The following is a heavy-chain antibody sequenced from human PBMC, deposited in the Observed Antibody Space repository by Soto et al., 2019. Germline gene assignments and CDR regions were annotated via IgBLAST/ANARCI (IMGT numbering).Heavy chain of an antibody. Sequence: SETLSLTCGVSGSSFSAYYWTWIRQPPGKGLEWIGEINHSGSTSYNPSLKSRVTISLDTSKSQFSLKLSSVTAADSAVYYCARERRVVGGYSSNWYDDFDWWGQGTLVTVSS. V-gene: IGHV4-34*01. CDR3: ARERRVVGGYSSNWYDDFDW. D-gene: IGHD6-13*01. CDR2: INHSGST. CDR1: GSSFSAYY. J-gene: IGHJ4*02.